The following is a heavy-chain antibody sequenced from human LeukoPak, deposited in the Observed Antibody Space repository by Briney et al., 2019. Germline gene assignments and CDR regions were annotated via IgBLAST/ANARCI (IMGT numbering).Heavy chain of an antibody. CDR1: GFTVSNYY. CDR2: LYTGDTT. V-gene: IGHV3-53*01. J-gene: IGHJ3*02. Sequence: GGSLRLSCVASGFTVSNYYMSWVRQAPGKGLEWVSLLYTGDTTYYAESVEGRFTISRDNAKNSLYLQMNSLRAEDTAVYYCARYNAFDIWGQGTMVTVSS. D-gene: IGHD1-14*01. CDR3: ARYNAFDI.